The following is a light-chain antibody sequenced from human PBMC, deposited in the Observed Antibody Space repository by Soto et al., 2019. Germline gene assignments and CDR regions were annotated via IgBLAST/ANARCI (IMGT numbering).Light chain of an antibody. CDR1: QGISSD. Sequence: DIQLTQSPSFLSASVGDRVTITCRASQGISSDLAWYQQKPGKAPKVLIYDASTLQSGVPSRFSGSGSGTEFTLTISSLQPEDFATYYCQQLNSYPITFGQGTRLEIK. J-gene: IGKJ5*01. CDR3: QQLNSYPIT. CDR2: DAS. V-gene: IGKV1-9*01.